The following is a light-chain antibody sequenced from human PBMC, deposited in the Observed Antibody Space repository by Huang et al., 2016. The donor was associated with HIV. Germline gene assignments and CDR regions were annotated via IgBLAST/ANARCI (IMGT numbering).Light chain of an antibody. CDR1: QSLLDSDDRNTY. Sequence: DIVMTQTPLSLPVTPGEPASISCRSSQSLLDSDDRNTYLDWYLQKPGQSPQVLIHTLSDRASGVPDRCSGSGSGTDFTLKISRVEAEDVGVYYCMKRKAFPLTFGGGTKVEIK. CDR2: TLS. CDR3: MKRKAFPLT. V-gene: IGKV2-40*01. J-gene: IGKJ4*01.